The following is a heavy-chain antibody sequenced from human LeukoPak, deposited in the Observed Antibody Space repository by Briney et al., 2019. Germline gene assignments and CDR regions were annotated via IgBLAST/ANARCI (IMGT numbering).Heavy chain of an antibody. CDR2: INHSGST. CDR3: ARAHASLRITMIVVGEHAFDI. CDR1: GGSFSGYY. V-gene: IGHV4-34*01. Sequence: SETLSLTCAVYGGSFSGYYWSWTRQPPGKGLEWIGEINHSGSTDYNPSLKSRVTISVDTSKNQFSLKLSSVTAADTAVYYCARAHASLRITMIVVGEHAFDIWGQGTMVTVSS. D-gene: IGHD3-22*01. J-gene: IGHJ3*02.